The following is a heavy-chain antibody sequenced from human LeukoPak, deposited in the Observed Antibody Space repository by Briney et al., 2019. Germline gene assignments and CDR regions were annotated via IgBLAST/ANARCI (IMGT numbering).Heavy chain of an antibody. V-gene: IGHV6-1*01. CDR1: GDSVSNNTTA. CDR3: AKGYSISY. J-gene: IGHJ4*02. D-gene: IGHD6-13*01. CDR2: TYYRSKWYN. Sequence: QTLSLTCAISGDSVSNNTTAWNWIRQSPSRGLQWLGRTYYRSKWYNEYAESVKSRININSDTSKNQFSLHLNSATPEDTAVYYCAKGYSISYWGQGTLVTVSS.